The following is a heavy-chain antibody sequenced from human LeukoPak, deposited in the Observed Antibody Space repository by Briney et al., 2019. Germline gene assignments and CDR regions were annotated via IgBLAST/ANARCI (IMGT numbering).Heavy chain of an antibody. CDR2: IRSTGSYI. J-gene: IGHJ4*02. Sequence: GGSLRLSCAASGFTFDTYSMTWVRQAPGKGLECVSSIRSTGSYIYYADSVKGRFTISRDNAKNSLYLQMSSLRVEDTALYYCARVDYDISTGYQNYFQYWGQGTLVTVSS. CDR3: ARVDYDISTGYQNYFQY. V-gene: IGHV3-21*01. D-gene: IGHD3-9*01. CDR1: GFTFDTYS.